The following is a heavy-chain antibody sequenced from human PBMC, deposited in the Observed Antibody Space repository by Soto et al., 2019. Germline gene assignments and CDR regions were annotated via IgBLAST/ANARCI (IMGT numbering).Heavy chain of an antibody. CDR1: GFTFSSYA. CDR2: ISGSGGST. D-gene: IGHD5-18*01. V-gene: IGHV3-23*01. Sequence: GGSLRLSCAASGFTFSSYAMSWVRQAPGKGLEWVSAISGSGGSTYYADSVKGRFTISRDNSKNTLYLQMNSLRAEDTAVYYCAKDTVSANPLDAGWFDPWGQGTLVTVSS. CDR3: AKDTVSANPLDAGWFDP. J-gene: IGHJ5*02.